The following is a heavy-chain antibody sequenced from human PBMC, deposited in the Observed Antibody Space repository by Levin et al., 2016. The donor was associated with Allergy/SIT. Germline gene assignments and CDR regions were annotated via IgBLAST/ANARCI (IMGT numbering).Heavy chain of an antibody. D-gene: IGHD3-22*01. J-gene: IGHJ4*02. CDR2: INHSGST. CDR3: ARGYTSGHYEGWGLDS. V-gene: IGHV4-34*01. Sequence: WIRQPPGKGLEWIGEINHSGSTNYNPSLKSRVTISVDTSKNQFSLKLYSVTAADTAVYYCARGYTSGHYEGWGLDSWGQGTLVTVSS.